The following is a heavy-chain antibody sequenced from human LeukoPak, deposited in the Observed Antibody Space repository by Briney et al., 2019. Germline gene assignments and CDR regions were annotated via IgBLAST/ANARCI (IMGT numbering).Heavy chain of an antibody. CDR3: ARAGLYNWNYEGTAYFDY. CDR1: GFTFDDYG. Sequence: GGSLRLSCAASGFTFDDYGMSWVRQAPGKGLKWVSGINWNGGSTGYADSVKGRFTISRDSAKNSLYLQMNSLRAEDTALYYCARAGLYNWNYEGTAYFDYWGQGTLVTVSS. CDR2: INWNGGST. V-gene: IGHV3-20*04. D-gene: IGHD1-7*01. J-gene: IGHJ4*02.